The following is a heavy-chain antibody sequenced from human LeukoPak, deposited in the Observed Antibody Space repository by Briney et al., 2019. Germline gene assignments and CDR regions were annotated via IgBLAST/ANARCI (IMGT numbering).Heavy chain of an antibody. CDR2: ISYDGSNK. V-gene: IGHV3-30*07. D-gene: IGHD3-16*01. J-gene: IGHJ4*02. CDR3: ARDTTAWGTTSDY. Sequence: GRSLRLSCAASGFTFSSYAMHWVRQAPGKGLEWVAVISYDGSNKYYADSVKGRFTISRDNSKNTLYLQMNSLRAEDTAVYYCARDTTAWGTTSDYWGQGTLVTVSS. CDR1: GFTFSSYA.